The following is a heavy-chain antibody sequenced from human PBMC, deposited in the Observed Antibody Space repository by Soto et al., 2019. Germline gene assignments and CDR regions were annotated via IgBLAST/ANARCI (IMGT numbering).Heavy chain of an antibody. D-gene: IGHD3-22*01. Sequence: SETLSLTCAVYGGSFSGYYWSWIRQPPGKGLEWIGEISHSGSTNYNPSLKSRVTISVDTSKNQFSLKLSSVTAADTAVYYCASSYYYDSSGYFRYFDYWRQGTLVTVSS. CDR3: ASSYYYDSSGYFRYFDY. CDR1: GGSFSGYY. V-gene: IGHV4-34*01. CDR2: ISHSGST. J-gene: IGHJ4*02.